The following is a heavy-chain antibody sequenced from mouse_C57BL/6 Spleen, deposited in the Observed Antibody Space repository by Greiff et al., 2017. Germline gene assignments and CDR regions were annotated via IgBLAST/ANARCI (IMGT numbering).Heavy chain of an antibody. CDR3: TRGGIYYGNSYAMDY. Sequence: EVQLQQSGTVLARPGASVKMSCKTSGYTFTSYWMHWVKQRPGQGLEWIGAIYPGNSDTSYNQKFKGKAKLTAITSASTAYMELSSLTNEDSAVYYCTRGGIYYGNSYAMDYWGQGTSVTVSS. CDR1: GYTFTSYW. V-gene: IGHV1-5*01. D-gene: IGHD2-1*01. CDR2: IYPGNSDT. J-gene: IGHJ4*01.